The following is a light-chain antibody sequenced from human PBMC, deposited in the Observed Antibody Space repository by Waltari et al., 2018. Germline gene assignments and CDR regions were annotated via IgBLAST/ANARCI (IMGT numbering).Light chain of an antibody. V-gene: IGKV2-30*02. CDR2: KAS. CDR3: MQATHWLWT. CDR1: QSLVHSNGNTD. Sequence: DVVMTQSPLSLPVTLGQPASISCRSSQSLVHSNGNTDVNWFHQRPGQSPRRLIYKASKRDSVVPDRVSGSGSGTDFTLKISRVEADDVGVYYCMQATHWLWTFGQGTTVEIK. J-gene: IGKJ1*01.